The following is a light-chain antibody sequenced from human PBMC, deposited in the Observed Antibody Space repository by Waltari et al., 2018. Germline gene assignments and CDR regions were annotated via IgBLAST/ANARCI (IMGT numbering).Light chain of an antibody. J-gene: IGKJ1*01. CDR3: QQYRINPWT. Sequence: DIQMTQSPSTLSASVGDRVTITCRASENVNSWLAWYQEKPGKAPKLLIQKASNLESGVPSMFSGSGSGTEFALTISSLHADDFATYYCQQYRINPWTFGQGTKVEI. CDR1: ENVNSW. V-gene: IGKV1-5*03. CDR2: KAS.